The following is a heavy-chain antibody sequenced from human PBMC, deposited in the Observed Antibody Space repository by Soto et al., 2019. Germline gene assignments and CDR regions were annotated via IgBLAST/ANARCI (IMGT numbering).Heavy chain of an antibody. CDR2: IYYSGST. Sequence: SETLSLTCTVSGGSISSGDYYWSWIRQPPGKGLEWIGYIYYSGSTYYNPSLKSRVTISVDTSKNQFSLKLSSVTAADTAVYYCAREDFWSGHPYYYYGMDVWGQGTTVTVS. CDR1: GGSISSGDYY. CDR3: AREDFWSGHPYYYYGMDV. J-gene: IGHJ6*02. D-gene: IGHD3-3*01. V-gene: IGHV4-30-4*01.